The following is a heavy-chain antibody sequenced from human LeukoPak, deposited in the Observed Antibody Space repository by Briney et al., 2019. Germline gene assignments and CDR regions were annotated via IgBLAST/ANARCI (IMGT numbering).Heavy chain of an antibody. CDR3: AILGRD. J-gene: IGHJ4*02. D-gene: IGHD1-26*01. V-gene: IGHV3-30*04. CDR2: ISYDGSNK. CDR1: GFTFSSYA. Sequence: PGGSLRLSCAASGFTFSSYAMHWVRQAPGKGLEWVAVISYDGSNKYYADSVKGRFTISRDNSKNTLYLQMNSLRAEDTAVYYCAILGRDWGQGTLVTVSS.